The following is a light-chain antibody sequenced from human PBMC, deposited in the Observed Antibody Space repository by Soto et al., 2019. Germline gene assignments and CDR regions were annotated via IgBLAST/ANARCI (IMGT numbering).Light chain of an antibody. Sequence: DIHMTQSPSTLSASVGDRVTITCRASQSISIWLAGYQQKPGKAPNLLIYKTSSFEAGSPSRVSGSGSGTEFTLTISSLQPDDFATYYCQHYSDYAWTFGQATKVEFK. J-gene: IGKJ1*01. CDR2: KTS. CDR3: QHYSDYAWT. V-gene: IGKV1-5*03. CDR1: QSISIW.